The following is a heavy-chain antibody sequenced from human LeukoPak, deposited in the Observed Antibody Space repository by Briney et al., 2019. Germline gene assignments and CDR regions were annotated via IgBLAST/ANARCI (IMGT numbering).Heavy chain of an antibody. CDR1: GFTFSSYT. V-gene: IGHV3-21*01. J-gene: IGHJ4*02. CDR3: ARGGENSGFDY. Sequence: GGSLRLSCAASGFTFSSYTMNWVRQTPGKGLEWVSSISSFSSQIFYTDSVKGRVTISRDNAKNSLYLQMNSLRAEDTALYYCARGGENSGFDYWGQGTLVIVSS. CDR2: ISSFSSQI. D-gene: IGHD6-19*01.